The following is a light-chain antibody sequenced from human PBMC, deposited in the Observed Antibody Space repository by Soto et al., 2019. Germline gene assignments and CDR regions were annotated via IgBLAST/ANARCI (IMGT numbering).Light chain of an antibody. CDR3: QQSYSTPRT. J-gene: IGKJ2*02. V-gene: IGKV1-39*01. CDR1: QIIHNY. CDR2: AAS. Sequence: QMTQSPSSLSASVGDRVTITCRASQIIHNYLNWYQQKPGKAPKLLISAASRLQSGVPSRFSGSGSGTDFTLTISGLQTEDFASYYCQQSYSTPRTFGQATKLQI.